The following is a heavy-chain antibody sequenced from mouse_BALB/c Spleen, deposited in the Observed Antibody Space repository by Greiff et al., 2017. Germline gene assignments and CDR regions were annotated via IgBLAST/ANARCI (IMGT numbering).Heavy chain of an antibody. CDR3: ARSMVNVFAY. J-gene: IGHJ3*01. CDR2: ISSGSSTI. V-gene: IGHV5-17*02. Sequence: EVKLVESGGGLVQPGGSRKLSCAASGFTFSSFGMHWVRQAPEKGLEWVAYISSGSSTIYYADTVKGRFTISRDNPKNTLFLQMTSLRSEDTAMYYCARSMVNVFAYWGQGTLVTVSA. CDR1: GFTFSSFG. D-gene: IGHD2-1*01.